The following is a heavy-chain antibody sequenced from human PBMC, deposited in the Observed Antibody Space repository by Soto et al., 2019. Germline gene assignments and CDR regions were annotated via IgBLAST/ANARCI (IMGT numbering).Heavy chain of an antibody. J-gene: IGHJ5*02. V-gene: IGHV2-5*02. Sequence: QITLKESGPTLVNPTQTLTLTCTFSGFSLSTSGVGVGWIRQPPGKALEWLVVIYWDDDKRYSPSLKSRLTITKDTSKNQVVLTMTNVDPVDTATYYCAHRLPYSRNWNTGWFDPWGQGTLVTVSS. CDR3: AHRLPYSRNWNTGWFDP. CDR2: IYWDDDK. CDR1: GFSLSTSGVG. D-gene: IGHD1-20*01.